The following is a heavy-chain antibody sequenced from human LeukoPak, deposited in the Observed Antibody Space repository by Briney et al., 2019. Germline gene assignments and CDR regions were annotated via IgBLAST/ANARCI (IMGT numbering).Heavy chain of an antibody. CDR3: ATRDQSRTYMAPPDY. V-gene: IGHV4-4*02. Sequence: SGTLSLTCAVCGVSISSDNWWTWVRQPPWKGLEWIGETHRSGDTKYNPSLRGRATISMDNSKNHLSLNLFSVTAADTAMYYCATRDQSRTYMAPPDYWGQGTLVTVSS. CDR2: THRSGDT. D-gene: IGHD5-24*01. CDR1: GVSISSDNW. J-gene: IGHJ4*02.